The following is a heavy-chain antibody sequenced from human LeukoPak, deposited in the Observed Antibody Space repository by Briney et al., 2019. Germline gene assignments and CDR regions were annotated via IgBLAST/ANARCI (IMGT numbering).Heavy chain of an antibody. D-gene: IGHD3-3*01. CDR3: ARQATIFGVVGQNWFDP. J-gene: IGHJ5*02. CDR2: IYYSGRT. CDR1: GGSISSSSYY. Sequence: SETLSLTCTVSGGSISSSSYYWGWIRQPPGKGLEWIGSIYYSGRTYYNPSLKSRVTISVDTSKNQFSLKLSSVTAADTAVYYCARQATIFGVVGQNWFDPWGQGTLVTVSS. V-gene: IGHV4-39*01.